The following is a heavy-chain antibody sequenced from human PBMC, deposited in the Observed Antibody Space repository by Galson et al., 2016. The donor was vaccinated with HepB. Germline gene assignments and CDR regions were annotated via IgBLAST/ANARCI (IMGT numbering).Heavy chain of an antibody. CDR2: IRSKTDGATT. V-gene: IGHV3-15*01. J-gene: IGHJ6*02. D-gene: IGHD3-10*02. Sequence: SLRLSCAASGFTFSSHSMTWVGQALGEGLEWVGQIRSKTDGATTDYAGPVKGRFSLARDDSKSRVYLQLNSLKIEDTAVYYCATDIFRVFIPRDSYVNLGMAVWGQGTTVTVSS. CDR1: GFTFSSHS. CDR3: ATDIFRVFIPRDSYVNLGMAV.